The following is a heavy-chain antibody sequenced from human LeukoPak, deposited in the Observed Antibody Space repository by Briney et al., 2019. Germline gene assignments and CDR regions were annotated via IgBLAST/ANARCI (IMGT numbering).Heavy chain of an antibody. Sequence: GGSLRLSCAASGFTVSSNSLSWVRQAPGKGLEWVSIIYNGGSTYYADSVKGRFTISRDNSKNTLYLQMNSLRAEDTAVYFCAKALFYSNYYYGMDVWGQGTTVTVSS. D-gene: IGHD4-11*01. V-gene: IGHV3-53*01. J-gene: IGHJ6*02. CDR3: AKALFYSNYYYGMDV. CDR1: GFTVSSNS. CDR2: IYNGGST.